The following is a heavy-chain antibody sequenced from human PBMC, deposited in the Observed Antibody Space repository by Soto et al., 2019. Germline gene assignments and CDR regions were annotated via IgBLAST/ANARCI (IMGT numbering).Heavy chain of an antibody. CDR2: IYYSGST. V-gene: IGHV4-59*01. CDR3: ARDRGDYDNVFDY. Sequence: SETLSLTCTVSGGSISSYYWSWIRQPPGKGLEWIGYIYYSGSTNYNPSLKSRVTISVDPSKNQSSLKLSSVTAADTAVYYCARDRGDYDNVFDYWGKGTLVTVSS. D-gene: IGHD4-17*01. J-gene: IGHJ4*02. CDR1: GGSISSYY.